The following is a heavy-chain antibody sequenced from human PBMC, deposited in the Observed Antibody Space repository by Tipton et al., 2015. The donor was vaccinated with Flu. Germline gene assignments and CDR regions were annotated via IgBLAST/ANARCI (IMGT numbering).Heavy chain of an antibody. CDR2: IIPIFGTA. V-gene: IGHV1-69*01. Sequence: QSGPEVKKPGSSVRVSCKASGGTFSSYAISWVRQAPGQGLEWMGGIIPIFGTASYAQKFQGRVTITADESTSTAYMELSSLRSEDTAVYYCARERSRSASLHDAFDIWGQGTMVTVSS. CDR3: ARERSRSASLHDAFDI. J-gene: IGHJ3*02. D-gene: IGHD6-6*01. CDR1: GGTFSSYA.